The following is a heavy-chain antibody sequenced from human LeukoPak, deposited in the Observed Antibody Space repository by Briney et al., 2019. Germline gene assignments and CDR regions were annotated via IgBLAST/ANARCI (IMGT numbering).Heavy chain of an antibody. J-gene: IGHJ4*02. CDR1: GYTFTGYY. CDR3: ASRIAAAGNYYDY. V-gene: IGHV1-2*06. CDR2: INPNSGGT. D-gene: IGHD6-13*01. Sequence: ASVKVSCKASGYTFTGYYMHWVRQAPGQGLEWMGRINPNSGGTNYAQKFQGRVTMTRDTSISTAYMELSRLRSDDTAVYYCASRIAAAGNYYDYWGQGTLVTVSS.